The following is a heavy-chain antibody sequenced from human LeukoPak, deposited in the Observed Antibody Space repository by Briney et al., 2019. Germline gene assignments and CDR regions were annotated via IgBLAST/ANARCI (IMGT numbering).Heavy chain of an antibody. CDR2: IIPIFGTA. CDR1: GGTFSSYA. CDR3: ARDIGYCSSTSCSTNWFDP. V-gene: IGHV1-69*13. Sequence: GASVKVSCKASGGTFSSYAISRVRQAPGQGLEWMGGIIPIFGTANYAQKFQGRVTITADESTSTAYMELSSLRSEDTAVYYCARDIGYCSSTSCSTNWFDPWGQGTLVTVSS. J-gene: IGHJ5*02. D-gene: IGHD2-2*01.